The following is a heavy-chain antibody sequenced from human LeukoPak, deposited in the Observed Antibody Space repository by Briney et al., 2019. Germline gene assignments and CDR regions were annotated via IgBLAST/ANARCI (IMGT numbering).Heavy chain of an antibody. CDR1: GFTFDDYT. CDR3: AKDGGSYPLGAFDY. J-gene: IGHJ4*02. D-gene: IGHD1-26*01. V-gene: IGHV3-43*01. CDR2: ISWYGGST. Sequence: GGSLRLSCAASGFTFDDYTMHWVRQAPGKGLEWVSLISWYGGSTYYADSVKGRFTISRDNSKNSLYLQMNSLRTEDTALYYCAKDGGSYPLGAFDYWGQGTLVTVSS.